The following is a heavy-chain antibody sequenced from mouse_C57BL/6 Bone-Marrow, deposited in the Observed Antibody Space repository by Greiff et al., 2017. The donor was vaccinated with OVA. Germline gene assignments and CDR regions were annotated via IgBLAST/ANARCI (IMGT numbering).Heavy chain of an antibody. CDR2: IYPGDGDT. Sequence: VQLQQSGAELVKPGASVKISCKASGYAFSSYWMNWVKQRPGKGLEWIGQIYPGDGDTNYNGKVKGKATLTAYKSSSTAYMQLSSLTSEDSAVYFCARRDLYYFDYWGQGTTLTVSS. J-gene: IGHJ2*01. V-gene: IGHV1-80*01. CDR3: ARRDLYYFDY. CDR1: GYAFSSYW.